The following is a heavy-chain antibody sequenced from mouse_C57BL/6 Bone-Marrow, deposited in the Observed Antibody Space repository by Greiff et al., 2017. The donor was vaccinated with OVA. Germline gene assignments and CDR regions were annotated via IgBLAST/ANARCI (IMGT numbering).Heavy chain of an antibody. CDR3: ARERELVDY. D-gene: IGHD4-1*01. CDR2: ISSGSSTI. Sequence: EVPVVESGGGLVKPGGSLKLSCAVSGFTFSDYGMHWVRPAPEKGMEWVAYISSGSSTIYYADTVKGRFTISRDNAKNTLFLQMTSLRSEDTAMYYCARERELVDYWGQGTTLTVSS. J-gene: IGHJ2*01. V-gene: IGHV5-17*01. CDR1: GFTFSDYG.